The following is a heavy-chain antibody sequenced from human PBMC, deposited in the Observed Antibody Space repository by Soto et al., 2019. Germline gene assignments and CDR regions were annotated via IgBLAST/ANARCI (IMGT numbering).Heavy chain of an antibody. CDR1: GFTFDDYA. CDR3: ANLPLYGSGFDC. D-gene: IGHD3-10*01. J-gene: IGHJ4*02. CDR2: ISWYGDAT. Sequence: EVQLVESGGGLVQPGGSLRLSCAASGFTFDDYAIHWVRQIPGKGLEWVSGISWYGDATGYADSVKGRFTISRDNAKNSLYLQMDSLKSEDTAMYYCANLPLYGSGFDCWGQGTLVTVSS. V-gene: IGHV3-9*01.